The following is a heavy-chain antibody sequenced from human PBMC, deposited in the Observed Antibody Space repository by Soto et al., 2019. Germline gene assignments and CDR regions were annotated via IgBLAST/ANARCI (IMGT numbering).Heavy chain of an antibody. J-gene: IGHJ4*02. Sequence: QVQLQESGPGLVKPSETLSLTCTVSGGSISSYYWSWIRQPPGKGLEWIGYIYSSGSTNYNPSLTNRLTISLDTSKNQFSLKPISVTAADTAVYYCARGSLVVPAALGYWGQGILVTVSS. D-gene: IGHD2-2*01. CDR1: GGSISSYY. CDR3: ARGSLVVPAALGY. CDR2: IYSSGST. V-gene: IGHV4-59*08.